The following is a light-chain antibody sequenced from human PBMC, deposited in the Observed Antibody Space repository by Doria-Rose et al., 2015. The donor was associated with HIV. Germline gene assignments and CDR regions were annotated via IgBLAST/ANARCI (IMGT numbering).Light chain of an antibody. CDR3: QAWDSTTVV. CDR2: QDN. J-gene: IGLJ2*01. CDR1: TLGDKY. Sequence: SVSPGQTASITFSVATLGDKYACWYQQKSGQSPVLVIYQDNKRPSGIPERFSGSNSGNTATLTISGTQAMDEADYYCQAWDSTTVVLGGGTKLTGL. V-gene: IGLV3-1*01.